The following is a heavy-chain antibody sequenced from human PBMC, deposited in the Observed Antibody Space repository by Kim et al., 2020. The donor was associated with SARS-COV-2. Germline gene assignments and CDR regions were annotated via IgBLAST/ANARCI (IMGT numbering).Heavy chain of an antibody. D-gene: IGHD2-21*02. J-gene: IGHJ5*02. CDR1: GGSISSGGYY. V-gene: IGHV4-31*03. CDR3: ARGSYCGGDCYPGNWFDP. Sequence: SETLSLTCTVSGGSISSGGYYWSWIRQHPGKGLEWIGYIYYSGSTYYNPSLKSRVTISVDTSKNQFSLKLSSVTAADTAVYYCARGSYCGGDCYPGNWFDPWGQGTLVTVSS. CDR2: IYYSGST.